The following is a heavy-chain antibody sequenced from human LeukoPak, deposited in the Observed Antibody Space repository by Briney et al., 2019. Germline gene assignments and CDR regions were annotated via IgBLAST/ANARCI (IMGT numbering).Heavy chain of an antibody. CDR2: IYYSGST. D-gene: IGHD3-22*01. CDR3: ARWGYYDSSGYYSVAFDI. V-gene: IGHV4-59*01. Sequence: PSETLSLTCTVSGGSISSYYWSRIRQPPGKGLEWIGYIYYSGSTNYNPSLKSRVTISVDTSKNQFSLKLSSVTAADTAVYYCARWGYYDSSGYYSVAFDIWGQGTMVTVSS. J-gene: IGHJ3*02. CDR1: GGSISSYY.